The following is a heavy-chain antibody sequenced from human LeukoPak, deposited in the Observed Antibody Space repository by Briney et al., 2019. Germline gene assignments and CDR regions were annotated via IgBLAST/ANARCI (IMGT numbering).Heavy chain of an antibody. V-gene: IGHV1-18*01. Sequence: GASVKVSCKASGYTFTSYGISWVRQAPGQGLEWMGWISAYNGSTNYAQKLQGRVTMTTDTSTSTAYMELRSLRSDDTAVYYCAAGAIAAAGPLYYGMDVWGQGTTVTVSS. CDR1: GYTFTSYG. J-gene: IGHJ6*02. D-gene: IGHD6-13*01. CDR2: ISAYNGST. CDR3: AAGAIAAAGPLYYGMDV.